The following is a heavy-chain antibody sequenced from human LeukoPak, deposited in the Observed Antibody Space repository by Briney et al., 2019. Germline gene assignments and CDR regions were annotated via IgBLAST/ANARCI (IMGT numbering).Heavy chain of an antibody. CDR2: ISSSSSTI. J-gene: IGHJ6*02. D-gene: IGHD1-14*01. CDR3: AKDATTIGLDGMDV. Sequence: GGSLRLSCAASGFTFSSYSMNWVRQAPGKGLEWVSYISSSSSTIYYADSVKGRFTISRDNAKNSLYLQMNSLRAEDTAVYYCAKDATTIGLDGMDVWGQGTTVTVSS. CDR1: GFTFSSYS. V-gene: IGHV3-48*01.